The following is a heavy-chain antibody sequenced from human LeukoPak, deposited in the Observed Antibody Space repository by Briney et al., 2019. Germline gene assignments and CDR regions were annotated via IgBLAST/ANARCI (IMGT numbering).Heavy chain of an antibody. CDR3: VRGKANYGSGSDV. V-gene: IGHV3-21*01. CDR1: GFTFSRHN. Sequence: GGSLRPSCAASGFTFSRHNMNWVRQAPGKGLEWVSSISSSSSYIYYADSVKGRFTISRDNARNSLYLQMNSLRAEDTAVYYCVRGKANYGSGSDVWGKGTTVTVSS. J-gene: IGHJ6*04. CDR2: ISSSSSYI. D-gene: IGHD3-10*01.